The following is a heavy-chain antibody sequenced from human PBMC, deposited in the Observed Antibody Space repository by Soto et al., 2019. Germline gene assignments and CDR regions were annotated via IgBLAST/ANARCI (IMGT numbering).Heavy chain of an antibody. CDR2: ISYDGSNK. J-gene: IGHJ6*02. D-gene: IGHD6-13*01. CDR1: GVPFSSYA. V-gene: IGHV3-30-3*01. CDR3: ARSGSIAAAGNYYYYYGMDV. Sequence: GGSLRLSCAASGVPFSSYAMHWVRQAPGKGLEWVAVISYDGSNKYYADSVKGRFTISRDNSKNTLYLQMNSLRAEDTAVYYCARSGSIAAAGNYYYYYGMDVWGQGTTVTVSS.